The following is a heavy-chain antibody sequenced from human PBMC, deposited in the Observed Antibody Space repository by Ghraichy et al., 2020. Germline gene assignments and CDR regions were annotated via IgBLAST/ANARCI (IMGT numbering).Heavy chain of an antibody. CDR3: ANDEAPDYGHFDS. V-gene: IGHV3-23*01. Sequence: GESLNISCVASGFAFGNFGSYTMAWVRQAPGKGLEWVAGIFGDGDGQVYADSVKGRFTISRDNSKNTLYLRMSTLRVDDTAIYYCANDEAPDYGHFDSWGQGTLVTVSS. J-gene: IGHJ4*02. CDR1: GFAFGNFGSYT. CDR2: IFGDGDGQ. D-gene: IGHD4-17*01.